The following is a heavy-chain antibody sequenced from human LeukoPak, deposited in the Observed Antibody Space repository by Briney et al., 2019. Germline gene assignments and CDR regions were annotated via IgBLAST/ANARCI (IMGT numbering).Heavy chain of an antibody. V-gene: IGHV1-18*01. CDR3: AREETNYYDSSGYFYYFDY. J-gene: IGHJ4*02. CDR1: GYTFTSYG. CDR2: ISAYNGNT. Sequence: APVKVSCKASGYTFTSYGISWVRQAPGQGLEWMGWISAYNGNTNYAQKLQGRVTMTTDTSTSTAYMELRSLRSDDTAVYYCAREETNYYDSSGYFYYFDYWGQGTLVTVSS. D-gene: IGHD3-22*01.